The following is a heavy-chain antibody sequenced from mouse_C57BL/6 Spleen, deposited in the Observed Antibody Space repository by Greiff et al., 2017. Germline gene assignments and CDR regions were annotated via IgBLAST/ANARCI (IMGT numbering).Heavy chain of an antibody. J-gene: IGHJ2*01. CDR2: ISSGSSTI. Sequence: EVQRVESGGGLVMPGGSLKLSCAASGFPFSDYGMHWVRQAPEKGLEWVAYISSGSSTIYYADTVKGRCTISRDNAKNTLFLPMTSLRSEDTAMYYCARRGTTGKGAYFDYWGQGTTLTVSS. D-gene: IGHD1-1*01. CDR3: ARRGTTGKGAYFDY. CDR1: GFPFSDYG. V-gene: IGHV5-17*01.